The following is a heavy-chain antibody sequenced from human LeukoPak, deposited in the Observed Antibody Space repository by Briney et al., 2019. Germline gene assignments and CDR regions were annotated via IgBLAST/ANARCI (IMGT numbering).Heavy chain of an antibody. J-gene: IGHJ3*02. CDR1: GYTFTSYG. CDR2: ISAYNGNT. D-gene: IGHD5-12*01. CDR3: ASGRYSGYVGAFDI. V-gene: IGHV1-18*01. Sequence: ASVKVSCKASGYTFTSYGISWVRQAPGQGLKWMGWISAYNGNTNYAQKLQGRVTMTTDTSTSTAYMELRSLRSDDTAVYYCASGRYSGYVGAFDIWGQGTMVTVSS.